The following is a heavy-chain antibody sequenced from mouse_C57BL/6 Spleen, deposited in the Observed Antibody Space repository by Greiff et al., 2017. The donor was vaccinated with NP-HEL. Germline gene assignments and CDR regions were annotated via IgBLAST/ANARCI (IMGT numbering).Heavy chain of an antibody. J-gene: IGHJ4*01. CDR1: GYTFTSYW. CDR2: IAPSDSYT. D-gene: IGHD1-1*01. Sequence: VQLQQPGAELVMPGASVKLSCKASGYTFTSYWMHWVKQRPGQGLEWIGEIAPSDSYTNYNQKFKGKSTLTVDKSSSTAYMQLSSLTSEDSAVYYCARRSSSPLYAMDYWGQGTSVTVSS. CDR3: ARRSSSPLYAMDY. V-gene: IGHV1-69*01.